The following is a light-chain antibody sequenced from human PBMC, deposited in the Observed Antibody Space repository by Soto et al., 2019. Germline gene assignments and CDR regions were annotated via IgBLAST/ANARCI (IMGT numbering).Light chain of an antibody. Sequence: EIVLTQSPGTLSLSPGERATLSCRASQSVDSSYLAWYHQRPGQAPRLLIYGASTRATGIPARFSGSGSGTEFTLTISSLESDDFALYFCQEYNDWPLRTFGQGTKVDIK. CDR3: QEYNDWPLRT. V-gene: IGKV3-20*01. CDR1: QSVDSSY. J-gene: IGKJ1*01. CDR2: GAS.